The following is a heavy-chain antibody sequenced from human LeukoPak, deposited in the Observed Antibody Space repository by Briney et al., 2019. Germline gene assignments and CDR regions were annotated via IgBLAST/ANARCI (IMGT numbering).Heavy chain of an antibody. CDR1: GYTFTGYY. CDR2: IIPILGIA. D-gene: IGHD6-19*01. CDR3: ARAGRVGYSSGPRDY. V-gene: IGHV1-69*04. Sequence: SVKVSCKASGYTFTGYYMHWVRQAPGQGLEWMGRIIPILGIANYAQKFQGRVTITADKSTSTAYMELSSLRSEDTAVYYCARAGRVGYSSGPRDYWGQGTLVTVSS. J-gene: IGHJ4*02.